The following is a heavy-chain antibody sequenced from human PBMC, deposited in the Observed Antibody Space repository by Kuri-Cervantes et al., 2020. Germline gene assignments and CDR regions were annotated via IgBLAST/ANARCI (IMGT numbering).Heavy chain of an antibody. V-gene: IGHV1-8*02. D-gene: IGHD6-13*01. CDR2: MNPNSGNT. Sequence: ASVKVSCKASGYIFRNYGISWVRQATGQGLEWMGWMNPNSGNTGYAQKFQGRVTMTRNTSIRTAYMELSGLRFEDTAVYYCARQVSSWYWFDPWGQGTLVTVSS. CDR1: GYIFRNYG. J-gene: IGHJ5*02. CDR3: ARQVSSWYWFDP.